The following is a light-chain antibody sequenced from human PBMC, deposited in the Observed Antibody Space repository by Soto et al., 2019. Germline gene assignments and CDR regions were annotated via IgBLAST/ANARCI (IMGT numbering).Light chain of an antibody. CDR1: QSVSSY. CDR3: QQRTNRPPGIT. J-gene: IGKJ5*01. V-gene: IGKV3-11*01. Sequence: EILLTQSPGTLSLSPGERATLSCRASQSVSSYLAWYQQMPGQAPRLLIYDASTRATGIPARFSGSGSGTAFTLTISSREHEDFAVYYCQQRTNRPPGITFGQGTRLEIK. CDR2: DAS.